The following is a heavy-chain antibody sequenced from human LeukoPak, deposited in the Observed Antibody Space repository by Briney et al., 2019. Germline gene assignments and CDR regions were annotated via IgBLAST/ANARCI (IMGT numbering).Heavy chain of an antibody. J-gene: IGHJ6*03. V-gene: IGHV4-39*01. Sequence: SETLSLTCTVSGGSIRGSSYYWGWIRQPPGKGLEWIGSIYYSGSTYYNPSLKSRVTMSVDTSKNQFSLRLSSVTAADTAVYYCARVSGQFYFYYYMDVWGKGTTVTISS. D-gene: IGHD6-19*01. CDR3: ARVSGQFYFYYYMDV. CDR2: IYYSGST. CDR1: GGSIRGSSYY.